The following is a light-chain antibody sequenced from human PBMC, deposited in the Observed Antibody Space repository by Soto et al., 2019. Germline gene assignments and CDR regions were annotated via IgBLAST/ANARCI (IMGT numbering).Light chain of an antibody. CDR2: GAF. CDR3: QQYNMWPHT. Sequence: EIVLTQSPGTLSLFPGGRATLSCRATQRVSSKLAWFQQKPGQAPRLLIYGAFTRATGIPTRFSGSGSETEFTLTISSLQSEDFAVYYCQQYNMWPHTFGQGTKVDSK. J-gene: IGKJ2*01. CDR1: QRVSSK. V-gene: IGKV3-15*01.